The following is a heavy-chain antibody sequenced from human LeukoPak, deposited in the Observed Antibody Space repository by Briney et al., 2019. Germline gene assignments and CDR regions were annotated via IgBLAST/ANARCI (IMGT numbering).Heavy chain of an antibody. CDR2: IIPLFRTP. V-gene: IGHV1-69*13. D-gene: IGHD6-19*01. J-gene: IGHJ3*02. CDR1: GGAFSNYA. Sequence: SVKVSCKASGGAFSNYATSRVRQAPGQGLEWMGGIIPLFRTPNYAQRFLGRITITADESTKTVFMELRSLRSDDTAMYYCARPKSAGYSSGWAHDAFDIWGQGTMVTVSS. CDR3: ARPKSAGYSSGWAHDAFDI.